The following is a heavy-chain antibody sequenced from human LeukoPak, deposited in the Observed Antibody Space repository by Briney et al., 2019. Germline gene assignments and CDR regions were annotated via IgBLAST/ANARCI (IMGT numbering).Heavy chain of an antibody. D-gene: IGHD4-17*01. J-gene: IGHJ4*02. Sequence: SETLSLTCAVDGGSLSGYYWSWIRQPPGKGLEWIGEINPTGSTNYNPSLKSRVTISADTSKSQFSLELSSVTAADTAVFYCARALSTVTTYFDSWGQGTLVTVPS. CDR3: ARALSTVTTYFDS. V-gene: IGHV4-34*01. CDR2: INPTGST. CDR1: GGSLSGYY.